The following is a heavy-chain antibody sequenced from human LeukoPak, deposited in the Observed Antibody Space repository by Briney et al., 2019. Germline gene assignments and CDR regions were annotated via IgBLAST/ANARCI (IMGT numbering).Heavy chain of an antibody. V-gene: IGHV3-30*03. J-gene: IGHJ4*02. CDR1: GFTFSSYG. CDR2: ISYDGSNK. Sequence: GRSLRLSCAASGFTFSSYGMHWVRQAPGKGLEWVAVISYDGSNKYYADSVKGRFTISRDNSKNTLYLQMNSLRAEDTAVYYCATPYYDSSGSIDYWGQGTLVTVSS. CDR3: ATPYYDSSGSIDY. D-gene: IGHD3-22*01.